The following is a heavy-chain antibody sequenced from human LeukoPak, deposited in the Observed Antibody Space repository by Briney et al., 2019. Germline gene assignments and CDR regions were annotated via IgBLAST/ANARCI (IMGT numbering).Heavy chain of an antibody. Sequence: GGSLRLSCAASGFTFSSYAMHWVRQAPGKGLEWVAVISYDGSNKYYADSVKGRFTISRDNSKNTPYLQMNSLRAEDTAVYYCGRDGYDYVWGTASSATGDYYYYGMDVWGQGTTVTVSS. D-gene: IGHD3-16*01. CDR3: GRDGYDYVWGTASSATGDYYYYGMDV. V-gene: IGHV3-30-3*01. CDR2: ISYDGSNK. J-gene: IGHJ6*02. CDR1: GFTFSSYA.